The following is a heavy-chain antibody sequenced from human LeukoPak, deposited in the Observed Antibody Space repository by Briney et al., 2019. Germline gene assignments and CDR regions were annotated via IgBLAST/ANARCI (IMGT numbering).Heavy chain of an antibody. CDR1: GGSISSGGYY. CDR2: IYYSGST. CDR3: ARGLRCSSTSCPTGPPFDY. J-gene: IGHJ4*02. D-gene: IGHD2-2*01. Sequence: PSETLSLTCTVSGGSISSGGYYWSWIRQHPGKGLECIGYIYYSGSTYYNPSLKSRVIISVDTSKNQFSLKLSSVTAADTAVYYCARGLRCSSTSCPTGPPFDYWGQGTLVTVSS. V-gene: IGHV4-31*03.